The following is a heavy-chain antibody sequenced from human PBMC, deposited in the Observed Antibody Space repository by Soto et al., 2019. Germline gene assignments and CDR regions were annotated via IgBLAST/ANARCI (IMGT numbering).Heavy chain of an antibody. V-gene: IGHV4-30-4*01. CDR2: IYYSGST. Sequence: QVELQESGPGLAKPSQTLSLTCTVSGGSISSGDYYWSWIRQPPGKGLEWIGYIYYSGSTYYNPSLMSRVTISVDTTKNQFSLKLSSVTAADTAVYYCARCASSCSLGFWGQGTLVTVSS. J-gene: IGHJ4*02. CDR1: GGSISSGDYY. D-gene: IGHD2-15*01. CDR3: ARCASSCSLGF.